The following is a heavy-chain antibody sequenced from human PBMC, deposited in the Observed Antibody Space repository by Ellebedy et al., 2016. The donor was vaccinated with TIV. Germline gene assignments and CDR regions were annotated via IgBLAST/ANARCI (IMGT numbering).Heavy chain of an antibody. V-gene: IGHV4-59*03. D-gene: IGHD1-14*01. CDR3: AGAPNQDFFDY. CDR2: TYYSGST. CDR1: GGSISSGHY. J-gene: IGHJ4*02. Sequence: MPSETLSLTCTVSGGSISSGHYWSWMRQPPGKGLEWIGYTYYSGSTNYNPSLKSRVTMSVDTSRNQFSLKLKSVTAADTAVYFCAGAPNQDFFDYWGQGTLVTVS.